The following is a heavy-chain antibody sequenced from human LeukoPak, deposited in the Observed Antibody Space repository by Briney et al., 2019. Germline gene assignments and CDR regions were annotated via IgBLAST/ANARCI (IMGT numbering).Heavy chain of an antibody. V-gene: IGHV1-18*01. CDR1: GYTFTSYG. Sequence: ASVKVSCKASGYTFTSYGISWVRQAPGQGLEWMGWISAYNGNTNYAQKLQGRVTMTTDTSTSTAYMELRSLRSDDTAVYYCARGAGASGSYSFDYYFDYWGQGTLVTVSS. J-gene: IGHJ4*02. CDR2: ISAYNGNT. CDR3: ARGAGASGSYSFDYYFDY. D-gene: IGHD1-26*01.